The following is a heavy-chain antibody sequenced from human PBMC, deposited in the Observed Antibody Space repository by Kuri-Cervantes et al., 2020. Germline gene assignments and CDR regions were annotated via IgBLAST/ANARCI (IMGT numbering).Heavy chain of an antibody. CDR2: IYYSGST. CDR3: AREGLDSMATIDY. D-gene: IGHD5-24*01. Sequence: ESLKISCTVSGGSISSYYWSWIRQPPGKGLEWIGYIYYSGSTNYNPSLKSRVTISVDTSKNQFSLKLSSVAAADTAVYYCAREGLDSMATIDYWGQGTLVTVSS. V-gene: IGHV4-59*12. J-gene: IGHJ4*02. CDR1: GGSISSYY.